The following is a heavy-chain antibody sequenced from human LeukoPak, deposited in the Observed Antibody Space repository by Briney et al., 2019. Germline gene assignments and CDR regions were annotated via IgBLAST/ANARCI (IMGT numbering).Heavy chain of an antibody. J-gene: IGHJ6*03. V-gene: IGHV4-61*02. CDR2: IYTTGST. CDR1: GDSISSGSYY. Sequence: SETLSLTCTVSGDSISSGSYYWSWIRQPAGKGLEWIGRIYTTGSTNYSPSLKSRVTISLDTSKDHFSLKLSSVTAADTALYYCARDLGAPYYYMDVWGKGTTVTISS. CDR3: ARDLGAPYYYMDV. D-gene: IGHD3-16*01.